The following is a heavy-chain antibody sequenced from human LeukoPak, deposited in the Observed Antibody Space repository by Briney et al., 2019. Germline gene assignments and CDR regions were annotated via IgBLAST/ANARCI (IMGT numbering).Heavy chain of an antibody. CDR1: GFTFSSYA. V-gene: IGHV3-23*01. CDR3: AKDPSGYCSGGSCYSGWFDP. J-gene: IGHJ5*02. D-gene: IGHD2-15*01. Sequence: GGSLRLSCAASGFTFSSYAMSWVRQAPGKGLAWVSAISGSGGSTYYADSVKGRFTISRGNSKNTLYLQMNSLRAEDTAVYYCAKDPSGYCSGGSCYSGWFDPWGQGTLVTVSS. CDR2: ISGSGGST.